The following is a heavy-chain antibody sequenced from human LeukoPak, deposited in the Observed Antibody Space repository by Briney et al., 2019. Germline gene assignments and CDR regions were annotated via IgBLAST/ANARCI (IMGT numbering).Heavy chain of an antibody. CDR1: GFTFGDHA. J-gene: IGHJ6*02. V-gene: IGHV3-49*04. Sequence: GGSLRLSCTGSGFTFGDHAMSWVRQAPGKGLEWVGFIGSKAYRGTTEYAASVRGRFTISRDDSASIAYLQMSSLKTEDTAVYYCARGPIQLWIHNAMDVWGQGTTVTVSS. CDR2: IGSKAYRGTT. CDR3: ARGPIQLWIHNAMDV. D-gene: IGHD5-18*01.